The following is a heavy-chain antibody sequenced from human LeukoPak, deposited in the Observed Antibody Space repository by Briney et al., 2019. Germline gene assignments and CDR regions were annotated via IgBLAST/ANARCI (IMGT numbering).Heavy chain of an antibody. D-gene: IGHD3-22*01. Sequence: PGGSLRLSCAASGFNFNIYSMTWVRQAPGKGLEWISHISAASHGKYYTDSVKGRFTISRDNSKNTLYLQMNSLRAEDTAVYSCARGPPMYPYGSSAYHYDYFDYWGQGTLVTASS. V-gene: IGHV3-48*01. CDR2: ISAASHGK. CDR3: ARGPPMYPYGSSAYHYDYFDY. J-gene: IGHJ4*02. CDR1: GFNFNIYS.